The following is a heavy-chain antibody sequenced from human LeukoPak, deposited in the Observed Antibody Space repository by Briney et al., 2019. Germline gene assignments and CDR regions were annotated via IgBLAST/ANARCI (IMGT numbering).Heavy chain of an antibody. J-gene: IGHJ4*02. D-gene: IGHD3-22*01. CDR2: IYYSGST. V-gene: IGHV4-31*03. CDR1: GGSISSGGYY. Sequence: SQTLSLTCTVSGGSISSGGYYWSWIRQHPGKGLEWIGYIYYSGSTYYNPSLKSRVTISVDTSKNQFSLKLSSVTAADTAVYYCARVGTHYYSDSSGYYHSFDYWGQGTLVTVSS. CDR3: ARVGTHYYSDSSGYYHSFDY.